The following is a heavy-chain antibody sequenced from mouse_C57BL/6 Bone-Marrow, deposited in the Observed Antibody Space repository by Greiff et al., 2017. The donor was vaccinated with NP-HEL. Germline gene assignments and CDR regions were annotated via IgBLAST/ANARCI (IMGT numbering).Heavy chain of an antibody. V-gene: IGHV1-64*01. Sequence: QVQLQQPGAELVKPGASVKLSCKASGYTFTSYWMHWVKQRPGQGLEWIGMIHPNSGSTNYNEKFKSKATLTVDKSSSTAYMQLSSLTSEGSAVYYCARKGQRRLRGWFAYWGQGTLVTVSA. CDR3: ARKGQRRLRGWFAY. CDR1: GYTFTSYW. D-gene: IGHD3-2*02. CDR2: IHPNSGST. J-gene: IGHJ3*01.